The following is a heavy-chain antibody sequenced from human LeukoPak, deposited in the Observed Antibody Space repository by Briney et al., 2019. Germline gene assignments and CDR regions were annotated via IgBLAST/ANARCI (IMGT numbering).Heavy chain of an antibody. J-gene: IGHJ4*02. Sequence: GGSLRLSCAASGFTFSNYWMHWVRQAPGKGLVWVSRINSDGINTSYADSVKGRFTISRDNAKNTLNLQMNSLRAEDTAVYYCAKDLSIAVAGTDYWGQGTLVTVSS. CDR1: GFTFSNYW. V-gene: IGHV3-74*01. CDR3: AKDLSIAVAGTDY. CDR2: INSDGINT. D-gene: IGHD6-19*01.